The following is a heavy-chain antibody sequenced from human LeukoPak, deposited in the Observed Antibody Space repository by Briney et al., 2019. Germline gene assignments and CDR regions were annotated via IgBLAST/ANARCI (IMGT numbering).Heavy chain of an antibody. CDR3: ARSNHFWSGFLDT. V-gene: IGHV4-39*07. Sequence: SETLSLTCTLVGGSISSRDENWNSIRQPPGKGLEWIGYVDYNGHIYYSPSLKNRALVSVDTSKNQASLRLTSVPAADTAVYFCARSNHFWSGFLDTWGQGTLVTVSS. J-gene: IGHJ4*02. CDR1: GGSISSRDEN. CDR2: VDYNGHI. D-gene: IGHD3-3*02.